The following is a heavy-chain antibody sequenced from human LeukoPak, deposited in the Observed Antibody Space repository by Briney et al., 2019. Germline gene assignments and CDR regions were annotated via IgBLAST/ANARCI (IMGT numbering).Heavy chain of an antibody. CDR1: GGSISSSSYY. Sequence: SETLSLTCTVSGGSISSSSYYWGCIRQPPGKGLECIGSIYYSGSTHYNPSLKSRVTISVDTSNNQFSLKLSSVTAADTAVYYCARLGYTNSWPFDYWGQGTLVTVSS. CDR2: IYYSGST. V-gene: IGHV4-39*07. D-gene: IGHD6-13*01. CDR3: ARLGYTNSWPFDY. J-gene: IGHJ4*02.